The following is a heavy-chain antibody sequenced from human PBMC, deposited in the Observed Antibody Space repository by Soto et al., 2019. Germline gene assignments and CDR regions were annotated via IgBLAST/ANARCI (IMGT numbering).Heavy chain of an antibody. CDR3: ARESMVRGVILFDY. D-gene: IGHD3-10*01. CDR1: GGSFIGCY. Sequence: SETLSLTCAVYGGSFIGCYWSWIRQPPGKGLEWIGEINHSGSTNYNPSLKSRVTISVDTSKNQFSLKLSSVTAADTAVYYCARESMVRGVILFDYWGQGTLVTVSS. V-gene: IGHV4-34*01. J-gene: IGHJ4*02. CDR2: INHSGST.